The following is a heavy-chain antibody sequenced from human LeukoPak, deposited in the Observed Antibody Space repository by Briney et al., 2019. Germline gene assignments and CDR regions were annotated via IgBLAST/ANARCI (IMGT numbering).Heavy chain of an antibody. CDR3: ARRAGAYSHPYDY. CDR1: GFTFDDYA. D-gene: IGHD4/OR15-4a*01. J-gene: IGHJ4*02. Sequence: GGSLRLSCAASGFTFDDYAMHWVRQAPGKGLEWVSGISWNSGSIDYADSVKGRFTISRDNAKNSLYLQMNSLRAEDTAVYYCARRAGAYSHPYDYWGQGTLVTVSS. CDR2: ISWNSGSI. V-gene: IGHV3-9*01.